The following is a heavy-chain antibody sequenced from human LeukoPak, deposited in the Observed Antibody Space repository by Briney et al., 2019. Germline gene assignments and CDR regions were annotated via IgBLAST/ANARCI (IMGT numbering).Heavy chain of an antibody. V-gene: IGHV3-74*01. CDR1: EFTFRSYW. J-gene: IGHJ6*02. CDR3: ARDRSYAMDV. Sequence: GGSLRLSCAASEFTFRSYWMHWVRQAPGKGLVWVSRINGDGSSTNYADSVKGRFTISSDNARNTLYLQMNSLRAEDTAVYYCARDRSYAMDVWGQGTTVTVSS. CDR2: INGDGSST.